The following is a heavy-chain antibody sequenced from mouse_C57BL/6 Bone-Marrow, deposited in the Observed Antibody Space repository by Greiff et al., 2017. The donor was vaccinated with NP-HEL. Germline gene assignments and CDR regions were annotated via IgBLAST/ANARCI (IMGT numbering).Heavy chain of an antibody. CDR2: IYPGSGST. Sequence: QVQLQQPGAELVKPGASVKMSCKASGYTFTSYWITWVKQRPGQGLEWIGDIYPGSGSTNYNEKFKSKATLTVDQSSSTAYMQLSSLTSEVSAVSYCARLGGNYTLYWYFDVWGTGTTVTVSS. J-gene: IGHJ1*03. CDR3: ARLGGNYTLYWYFDV. V-gene: IGHV1-55*01. CDR1: GYTFTSYW. D-gene: IGHD2-1*01.